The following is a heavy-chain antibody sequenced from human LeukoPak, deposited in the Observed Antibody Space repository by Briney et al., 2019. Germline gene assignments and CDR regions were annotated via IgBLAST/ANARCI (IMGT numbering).Heavy chain of an antibody. CDR2: FDPEDGET. D-gene: IGHD3-10*01. V-gene: IGHV1-24*01. Sequence: ASVKVSCKVSGYTLTELSMHWVRQAPGKGLEWMGGFDPEDGETIYAQKFQGRVTMTEDTSKDTAYMELSSLRSEDTAVYYCATDPRVRGSGSYADYWGQGTLVTVSS. J-gene: IGHJ4*02. CDR1: GYTLTELS. CDR3: ATDPRVRGSGSYADY.